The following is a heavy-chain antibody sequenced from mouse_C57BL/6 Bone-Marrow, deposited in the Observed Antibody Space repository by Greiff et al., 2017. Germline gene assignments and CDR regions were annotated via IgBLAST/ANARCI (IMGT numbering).Heavy chain of an antibody. D-gene: IGHD2-3*01. J-gene: IGHJ1*03. V-gene: IGHV1-78*01. Sequence: VQRVESDAELVKPGASVKISCKVSGYTFTDHTIHWMKQRPEQGLEWIGYIYPRDGSTKYNEKFKGKATLTADKSSSTAYMQLNSLTSEDSAVXFCARSDGYFWYFDVWGTGTTGTVSS. CDR3: ARSDGYFWYFDV. CDR2: IYPRDGST. CDR1: GYTFTDHT.